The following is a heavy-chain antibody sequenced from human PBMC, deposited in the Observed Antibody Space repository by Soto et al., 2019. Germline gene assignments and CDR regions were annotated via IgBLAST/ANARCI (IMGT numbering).Heavy chain of an antibody. J-gene: IGHJ6*02. CDR1: GGTFSSYA. Sequence: QVQLVQSGAEVKKPGSSVKVSCKASGGTFSSYAISWVRQAPGQGLEWMGGIIPIFGTANYAQKFQGRVTITADKSTSTAYMELSSLRSEDTDVYYCARNKLLYFHYYYGMDVWGQGTTVTVSS. CDR3: ARNKLLYFHYYYGMDV. CDR2: IIPIFGTA. D-gene: IGHD2-2*02. V-gene: IGHV1-69*06.